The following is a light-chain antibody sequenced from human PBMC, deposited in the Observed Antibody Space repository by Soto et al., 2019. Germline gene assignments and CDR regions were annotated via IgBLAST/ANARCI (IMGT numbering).Light chain of an antibody. V-gene: IGLV2-8*01. CDR1: SSDVGSYNY. Sequence: QSALTQPPSASGSPGQSVTISCTGTSSDVGSYNYVSWYQQHPGKAPKLMIYEVSKRPSGVPDRFSGSKSGNTASLTVSGLQAEDEADYYCAAWDDSLSGPYVFGTGTKLTVL. CDR3: AAWDDSLSGPYV. CDR2: EVS. J-gene: IGLJ1*01.